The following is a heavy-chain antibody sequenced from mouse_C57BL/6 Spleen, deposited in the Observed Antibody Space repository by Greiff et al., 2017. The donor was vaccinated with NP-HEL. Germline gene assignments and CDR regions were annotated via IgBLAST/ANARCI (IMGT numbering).Heavy chain of an antibody. D-gene: IGHD2-4*01. CDR3: TESGDYDGAWFAY. J-gene: IGHJ3*01. CDR2: IYPGNSDT. Sequence: EVQLQQSGTVLARPGASVKMSCKTSGYTFTSYWMHWVKQRPGQGLEWIGAIYPGNSDTSYNQKFKGKAKLTAVTSASTAYMELSSLTNEDSAVYYCTESGDYDGAWFAYWGQGTLVTVSA. CDR1: GYTFTSYW. V-gene: IGHV1-5*01.